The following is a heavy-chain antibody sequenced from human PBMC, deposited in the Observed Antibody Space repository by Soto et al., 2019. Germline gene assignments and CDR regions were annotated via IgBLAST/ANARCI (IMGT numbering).Heavy chain of an antibody. CDR2: ISGSGGST. Sequence: GGSLRLSCAASGFTFSSYAMSWVRQAPGKGLEWVSAISGSGGSTYYADSVKGRFTISRDNSKNTLYLQMNSLRAEDTAVYYCAKDRVTMVRGPDAFDIWGQGTVVTVSS. J-gene: IGHJ3*02. D-gene: IGHD3-10*01. CDR1: GFTFSSYA. V-gene: IGHV3-23*01. CDR3: AKDRVTMVRGPDAFDI.